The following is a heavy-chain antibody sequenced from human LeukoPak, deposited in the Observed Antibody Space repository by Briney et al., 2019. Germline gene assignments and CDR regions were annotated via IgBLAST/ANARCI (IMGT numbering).Heavy chain of an antibody. Sequence: ASVKVSCKASGYTFTSYGISWVRQAPGQGLEWMGWISAYSGNTNYAQKFQGRVTMTTDTSTSTTYMELRSLRSDDAAVYYCARVAAITFNYYCYMDVWGKGTTVTVSS. CDR1: GYTFTSYG. D-gene: IGHD3-16*01. V-gene: IGHV1-18*01. CDR3: ARVAAITFNYYCYMDV. J-gene: IGHJ6*03. CDR2: ISAYSGNT.